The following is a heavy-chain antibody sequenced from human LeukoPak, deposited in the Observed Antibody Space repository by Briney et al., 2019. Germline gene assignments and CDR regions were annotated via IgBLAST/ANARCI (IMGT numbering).Heavy chain of an antibody. J-gene: IGHJ4*02. D-gene: IGHD6-19*01. Sequence: GGSLRLSCAASGFTFSDYYMSWIRQAPGKGLEWVTYISSSGSTIYYADSVKGRFTISRDNAKNSLYLQMNSLRAEDTAVYYCAREEEQWLAYYFDYWGQGTLVTVSS. CDR3: AREEEQWLAYYFDY. CDR2: ISSSGSTI. CDR1: GFTFSDYY. V-gene: IGHV3-11*04.